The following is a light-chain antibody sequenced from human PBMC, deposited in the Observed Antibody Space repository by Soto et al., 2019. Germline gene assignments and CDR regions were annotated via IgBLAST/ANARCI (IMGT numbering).Light chain of an antibody. CDR2: DAS. CDR3: QHRMNWPLT. J-gene: IGKJ5*01. V-gene: IGKV3-11*01. CDR1: QTVSSY. Sequence: EIMLTQSPATLSLSPGEIATLSCGASQTVSSYLLWYQQKPGQAPRLLIYDASNRATGVPARFTGSGSETDFTLTISSLEPEDFAVYYCQHRMNWPLTFGQGTRLEI.